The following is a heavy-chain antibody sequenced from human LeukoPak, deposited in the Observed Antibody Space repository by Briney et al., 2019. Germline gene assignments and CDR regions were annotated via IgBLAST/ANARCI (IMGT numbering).Heavy chain of an antibody. Sequence: LETLSLTCTVSGGSISSYYWSWIRQPPGKGLEWIEYIYYSGSSNYNPSLRSRLTISVDTSKNQFSLKLSSVTAADTAVYYCARGGTYNAGWPYFDSWGQGTLVTVSS. CDR1: GGSISSYY. CDR2: IYYSGSS. CDR3: ARGGTYNAGWPYFDS. D-gene: IGHD1-14*01. V-gene: IGHV4-59*01. J-gene: IGHJ4*02.